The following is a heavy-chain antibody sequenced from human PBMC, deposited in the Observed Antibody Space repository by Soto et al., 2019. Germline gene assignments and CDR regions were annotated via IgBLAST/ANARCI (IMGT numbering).Heavy chain of an antibody. CDR2: IYYSGST. J-gene: IGHJ5*02. Sequence: QVQLQESGTGLVKPSQTLSLTCTVSGGSISSGCYYWRWIRQHPGKVLEWIGYIYYSGSTYYTPSLKSRLTISVATSKNQFSLKLSSVTAADTAVYYCARSVFPWGQGTLVTVSS. V-gene: IGHV4-31*03. CDR3: ARSVFP. CDR1: GGSISSGCYY.